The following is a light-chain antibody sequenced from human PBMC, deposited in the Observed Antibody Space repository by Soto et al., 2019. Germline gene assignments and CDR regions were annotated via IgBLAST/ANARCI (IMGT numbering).Light chain of an antibody. CDR1: QTISSW. CDR2: DAS. CDR3: QQYNNYPLT. Sequence: DIQMTQSPSTLSASVGDRVTISCRASQTISSWLAWYQQKPGKAPKLLIYDASSLESGVPSRFSGSGSGTEFTLTISSLQTDDFATYYCQQYNNYPLTCGQGTKGDI. J-gene: IGKJ1*01. V-gene: IGKV1-5*01.